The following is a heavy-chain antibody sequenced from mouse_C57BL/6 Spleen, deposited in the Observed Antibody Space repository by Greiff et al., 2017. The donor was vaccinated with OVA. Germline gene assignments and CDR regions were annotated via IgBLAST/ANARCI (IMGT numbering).Heavy chain of an antibody. Sequence: QVQLQQPGAELVRPGTSVKLSCKASGYTFTSYWMHWVKQRPGQGLEWIGVIDPSDSYTNYNQKFKGKATLTVDTSSSTAYMQLSSLTSEDSAVYYCAREGHLDYWGQGTTLTVSS. CDR1: GYTFTSYW. V-gene: IGHV1-59*01. D-gene: IGHD3-3*01. J-gene: IGHJ2*01. CDR2: IDPSDSYT. CDR3: AREGHLDY.